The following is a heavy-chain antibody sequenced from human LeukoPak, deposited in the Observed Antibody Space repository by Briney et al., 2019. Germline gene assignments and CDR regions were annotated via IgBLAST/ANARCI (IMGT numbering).Heavy chain of an antibody. CDR2: INTDGTVT. Sequence: GESLRLSCAASGFTFGKYWMLWVRQAPGKGLESVSRINTDGTVTTYADSVKGRFTVSRDNADNTMFLQMNSVRDEDTAVYYCATKQWLAPPPDSWGQGTPVTVSS. CDR3: ATKQWLAPPPDS. CDR1: GFTFGKYW. D-gene: IGHD6-19*01. J-gene: IGHJ4*02. V-gene: IGHV3-74*01.